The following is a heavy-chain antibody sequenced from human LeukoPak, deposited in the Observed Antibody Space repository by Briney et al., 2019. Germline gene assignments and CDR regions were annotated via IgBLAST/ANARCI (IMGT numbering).Heavy chain of an antibody. J-gene: IGHJ4*02. CDR3: AREGVSGSYLGY. CDR2: INPSGGST. Sequence: ASVKVSCKASGYSFTSYYIHWVRLAPGQGLEWMGVINPSGGSTRYAQKSQDRVTMTRDMSTSTVYMELSSLRSEDTAVYYCAREGVSGSYLGYWGQGTLVTVSS. D-gene: IGHD1-26*01. CDR1: GYSFTSYY. V-gene: IGHV1-46*01.